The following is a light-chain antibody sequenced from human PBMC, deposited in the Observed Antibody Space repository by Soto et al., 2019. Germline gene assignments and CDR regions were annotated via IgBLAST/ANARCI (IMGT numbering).Light chain of an antibody. J-gene: IGKJ2*01. Sequence: EIVMTQSPATLSVSPGERATLSCRASQTVGSNLAWYQQKRGQAPRLLIYDASTRATGIPARFSSSGSGTDFTLTISILQSEDFALYYCQKYNYWPRTFGQGSKLEIK. CDR3: QKYNYWPRT. CDR2: DAS. CDR1: QTVGSN. V-gene: IGKV3D-15*01.